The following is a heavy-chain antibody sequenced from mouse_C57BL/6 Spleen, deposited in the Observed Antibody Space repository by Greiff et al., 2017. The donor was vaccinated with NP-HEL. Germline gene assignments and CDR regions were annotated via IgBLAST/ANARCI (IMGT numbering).Heavy chain of an antibody. J-gene: IGHJ1*03. CDR3: ARRPFITTVVGDWYFDV. CDR1: GYTFTSYW. D-gene: IGHD1-1*01. CDR2: IDPNSGGT. V-gene: IGHV1-72*01. Sequence: QVQLQQPGAELVKPGASVKLSCKASGYTFTSYWMHWVKQRPGRGLEWIGRIDPNSGGTKYNEKFKSKATLTVDKPSSTAYMQLSSLTSEDSAVYYCARRPFITTVVGDWYFDVWGTGTTVTVSS.